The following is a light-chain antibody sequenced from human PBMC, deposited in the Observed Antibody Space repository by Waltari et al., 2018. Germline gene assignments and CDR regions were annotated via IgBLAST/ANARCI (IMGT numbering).Light chain of an antibody. Sequence: QSVLTQPPSASGTPGQSIALSCSGSTSNIGNNYVSWYQQFPGTAPKPLIYRNNQRPSGVPDRFSGSKSGPSASLAISGLQSEDEADYYCAAWDDSLSGVVFGGGTKVTVL. CDR2: RNN. V-gene: IGLV1-47*01. CDR1: TSNIGNNY. CDR3: AAWDDSLSGVV. J-gene: IGLJ2*01.